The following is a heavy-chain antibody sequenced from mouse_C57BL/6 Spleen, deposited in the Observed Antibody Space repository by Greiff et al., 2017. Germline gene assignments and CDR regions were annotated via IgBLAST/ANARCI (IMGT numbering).Heavy chain of an antibody. D-gene: IGHD1-1*01. V-gene: IGHV14-2*01. CDR1: GFNIKDYY. J-gene: IGHJ4*01. CDR3: ARPHYYGSSYKAMDY. CDR2: IDPEDGET. Sequence: EVQVVESGAELVKPGASVKLSCTASGFNIKDYYMHWVKQRTEQGLEWIGRIDPEDGETKYAPKFQGKATITADTSSNTAYLQLSSLTSEDTAVYYCARPHYYGSSYKAMDYWGQGTSVTVSS.